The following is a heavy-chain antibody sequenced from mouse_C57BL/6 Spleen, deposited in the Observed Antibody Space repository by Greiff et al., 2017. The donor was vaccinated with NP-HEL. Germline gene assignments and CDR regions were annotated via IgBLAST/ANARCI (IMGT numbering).Heavy chain of an antibody. Sequence: QVQLQQSGAELVKPGASVKISCTASGYAFSSYWLNWVKQRPGKGLEWIGQIYPGDGDTNYNGKFKGKATLTADKSSSTAYMQLSSLTSEDSAVYFCAREEPSYFDYWGQGTTLTVSS. J-gene: IGHJ2*01. D-gene: IGHD6-1*01. CDR1: GYAFSSYW. CDR2: IYPGDGDT. V-gene: IGHV1-80*01. CDR3: AREEPSYFDY.